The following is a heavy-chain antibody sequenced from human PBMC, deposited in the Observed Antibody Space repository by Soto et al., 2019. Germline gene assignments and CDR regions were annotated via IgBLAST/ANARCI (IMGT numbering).Heavy chain of an antibody. D-gene: IGHD6-19*01. Sequence: GGSLRLSCAASGFTFSNHWMTWVRQAPGKGLEWVASVKQDGSEIYYGDSVKGRFTISRDNAKNSLFLQLNSLRAEDTAMYYCAREPGLSSGWHYFDYWGHGTLVTVSS. CDR3: AREPGLSSGWHYFDY. CDR2: VKQDGSEI. V-gene: IGHV3-7*05. J-gene: IGHJ4*01. CDR1: GFTFSNHW.